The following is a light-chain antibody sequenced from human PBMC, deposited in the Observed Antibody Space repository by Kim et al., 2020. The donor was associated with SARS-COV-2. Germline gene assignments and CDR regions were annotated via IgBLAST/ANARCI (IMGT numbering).Light chain of an antibody. V-gene: IGLV1-44*01. CDR3: AAWENSLVGRV. CDR2: KNN. Sequence: ELTQPPSAYGTPGQRVIISCSGSSSNIGGNTVNWYQQLPGTAPKLLIYKNNQRPSGVPDRFSGSKSGTSASLAISGLQSEDEADYYCAAWENSLVGRVFGGGTQLTVL. J-gene: IGLJ7*01. CDR1: SSNIGGNT.